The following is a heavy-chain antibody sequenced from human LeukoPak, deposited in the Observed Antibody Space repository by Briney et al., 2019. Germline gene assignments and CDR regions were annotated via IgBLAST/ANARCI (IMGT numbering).Heavy chain of an antibody. V-gene: IGHV3-21*01. CDR3: ARDAEKSLWELLTEDAFDI. CDR1: GFTFSSYS. D-gene: IGHD1-26*01. CDR2: ISSSSSYI. J-gene: IGHJ3*02. Sequence: GGSLRLSCAASGFTFSSYSMNWVRQAPGKGLEWVSSISSSSSYIYYADSVKGRFTISRDNAKNSLYLQMNSLRAEDTAVYYCARDAEKSLWELLTEDAFDIWGQGTMVTVSS.